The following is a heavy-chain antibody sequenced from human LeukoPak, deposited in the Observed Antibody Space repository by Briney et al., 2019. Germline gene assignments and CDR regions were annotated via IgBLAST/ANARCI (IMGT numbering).Heavy chain of an antibody. CDR3: ARGITVYTAEYYFDY. J-gene: IGHJ4*02. CDR2: IYTSGST. D-gene: IGHD3-9*01. Sequence: SETLSLTCTVSGGSISSYYWSWIRQPAGKGLEWIGRIYTSGSTNYNPSLKSRVTISVDTSKNQFSLKLSSVTAADTAVYYCARGITVYTAEYYFDYWGQGTLVTVSS. CDR1: GGSISSYY. V-gene: IGHV4-4*07.